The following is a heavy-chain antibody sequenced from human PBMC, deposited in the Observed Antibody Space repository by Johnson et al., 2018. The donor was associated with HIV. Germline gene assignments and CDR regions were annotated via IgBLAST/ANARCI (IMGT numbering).Heavy chain of an antibody. CDR3: AKRVSTGTTRVHELDDAFDI. V-gene: IGHV3-30*04. CDR1: GFTFSSYA. Sequence: QVQLVESGGGVVQPGRSLRLSCAASGFTFSSYAMHWVRQAPGKGLEWVAVISYDGSNKYYADSVKGRFTISRDNSKNTLYLQMNSLRAEDTAVYYCAKRVSTGTTRVHELDDAFDIWGQGTMVTVSS. D-gene: IGHD1-7*01. J-gene: IGHJ3*02. CDR2: ISYDGSNK.